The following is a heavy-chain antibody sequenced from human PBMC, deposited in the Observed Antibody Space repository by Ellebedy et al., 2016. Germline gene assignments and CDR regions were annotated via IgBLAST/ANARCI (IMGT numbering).Heavy chain of an antibody. CDR2: ISYDGSNK. CDR1: GFSFSSYA. CDR3: ARDRDTYGYGDAFDI. V-gene: IGHV3-30*04. J-gene: IGHJ3*02. D-gene: IGHD5-18*01. Sequence: GESLKISCPASGFSFSSYAMHWVRQAPGKGLDWVAVISYDGSNKYYEDSVKGRFTISRDNSKNTLYLQMNSLSAEDTAVYYCARDRDTYGYGDAFDIWGHGTMVTVSS.